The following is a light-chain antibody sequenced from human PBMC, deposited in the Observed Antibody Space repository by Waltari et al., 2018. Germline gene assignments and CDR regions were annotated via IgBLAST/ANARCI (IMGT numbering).Light chain of an antibody. V-gene: IGLV2-23*02. CDR3: CSYAGNYVWV. J-gene: IGLJ3*02. CDR1: SSDIGRYDI. CDR2: DVS. Sequence: QSALTQPAAVSGSPGQSVTISATGASSDIGRYDIVTWYQQHPGNAPKLVISDVSKRPSGVSDRLSGFKCGETASLTISGLQCEDEADYYCCSYAGNYVWVFGGGTRLTVL.